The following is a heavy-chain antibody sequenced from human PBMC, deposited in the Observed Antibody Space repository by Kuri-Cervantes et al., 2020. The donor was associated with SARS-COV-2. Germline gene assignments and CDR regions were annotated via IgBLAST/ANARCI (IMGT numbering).Heavy chain of an antibody. CDR2: ISSSSSYI. CDR1: GFTFSSYS. J-gene: IGHJ3*02. D-gene: IGHD6-19*01. CDR3: AKDMVAVAGDAFDT. V-gene: IGHV3-21*04. Sequence: GGSLRLSCAASGFTFSSYSMNWVRQAPGKGLEWVSSISSSSSYIYYADSVKGRFTISRDNAKNSLYLQMNSLRAEDTALYYCAKDMVAVAGDAFDTWGQGKLVNVSS.